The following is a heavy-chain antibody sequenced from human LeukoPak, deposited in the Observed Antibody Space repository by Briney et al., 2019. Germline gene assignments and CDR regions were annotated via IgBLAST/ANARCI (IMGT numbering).Heavy chain of an antibody. V-gene: IGHV1-2*06. CDR2: INPNSGGT. J-gene: IGHJ4*02. CDR3: ARPVLKGYDNCGY. Sequence: GASVKASCKASGYTFTGYYMHWVRQAPGQGLEWMGRINPNSGGTNYAQKFQGRVTMTRDTSISTAYMELSRLRSDDTAVYYCARPVLKGYDNCGYWGQGTLVTVSS. CDR1: GYTFTGYY. D-gene: IGHD1-20*01.